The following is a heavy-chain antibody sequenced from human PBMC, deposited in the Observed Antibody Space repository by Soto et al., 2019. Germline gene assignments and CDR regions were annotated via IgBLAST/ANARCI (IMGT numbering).Heavy chain of an antibody. CDR1: GVSIISYY. CDR2: INTDGLS. Sequence: SETLSLTCSVSGVSIISYYWSWIRQSAGGGLEWMGRINTDGLSTYSPSFKSRLTMSLDTSKNQVSLRLISVTAADTAVYFCARVPVAVAATEDYYGLDVWGQGTTVTVSS. CDR3: ARVPVAVAATEDYYGLDV. J-gene: IGHJ6*02. D-gene: IGHD2-15*01. V-gene: IGHV4-4*07.